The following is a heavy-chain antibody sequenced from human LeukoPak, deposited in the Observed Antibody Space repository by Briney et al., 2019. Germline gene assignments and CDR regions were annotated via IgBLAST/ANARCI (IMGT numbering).Heavy chain of an antibody. Sequence: SETLSLTCTVSGGSVSSDGYYWSWIRQPPGKGLEWIGYISSSGNTNYNPSLKSRVTISLDTSKNQFSLKLSSVTATDTAVYYCARSSAWSPFDYWGQGTLVTVSS. J-gene: IGHJ4*02. CDR3: ARSSAWSPFDY. V-gene: IGHV4-61*08. D-gene: IGHD6-19*01. CDR2: ISSSGNT. CDR1: GGSVSSDGYY.